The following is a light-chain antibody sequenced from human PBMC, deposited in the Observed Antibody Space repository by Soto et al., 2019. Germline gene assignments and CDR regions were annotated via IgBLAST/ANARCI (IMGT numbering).Light chain of an antibody. CDR1: NIGSKS. V-gene: IGLV3-21*02. J-gene: IGLJ2*01. CDR2: DSS. CDR3: QVWDFANDHPVF. Sequence: SYELTHTPSVSVAPGQTARITCGANNIGSKSVHWYQQKPGQAPLLVVHDSSDRPSGIPARLSGSNSENTATLTISSVEARDEAEYYCQVWDFANDHPVFFGGGTKVTVL.